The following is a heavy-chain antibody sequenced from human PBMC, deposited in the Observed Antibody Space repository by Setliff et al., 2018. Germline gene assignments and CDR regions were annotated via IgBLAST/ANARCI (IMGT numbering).Heavy chain of an antibody. CDR1: GFTFSTAW. Sequence: PGGSLRLSCAASGFTFSTAWMNWVRQAPGKGLEWVGRIKGKNDGLATDYAAPVKGRFTISRDDSKNTLYLQMNSLKTEDTAVYYCTTDPSPTFGGVIGAAFDFWGQGTMVTRLL. J-gene: IGHJ3*01. CDR2: IKGKNDGLAT. CDR3: TTDPSPTFGGVIGAAFDF. V-gene: IGHV3-15*07. D-gene: IGHD3-16*01.